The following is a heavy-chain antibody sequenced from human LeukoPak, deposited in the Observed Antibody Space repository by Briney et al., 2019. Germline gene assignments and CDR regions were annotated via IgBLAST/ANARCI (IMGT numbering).Heavy chain of an antibody. CDR3: ASYCSSTNCFASDAFDI. Sequence: SETLSLTCTVSGYSISSGYYWGWIRQPPGKGLEWIRSIYHSGSTNYNPSLKSRVTISVDTSKNQFSLKLCSVTAADTAVYYCASYCSSTNCFASDAFDIWGQGTMVTVSS. V-gene: IGHV4-38-2*02. J-gene: IGHJ3*02. D-gene: IGHD2-2*01. CDR1: GYSISSGYY. CDR2: IYHSGST.